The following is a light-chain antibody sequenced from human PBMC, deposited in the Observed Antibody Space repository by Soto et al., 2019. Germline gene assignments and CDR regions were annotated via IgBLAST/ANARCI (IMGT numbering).Light chain of an antibody. J-gene: IGKJ1*01. CDR3: QQYNNWPLWT. CDR2: GAS. CDR1: QSVSSN. Sequence: EIVMTQSPATLSVPPGERATLSCRASQSVSSNLAWYQQKPGQAPRLLIYGASTRATGIPARFSGSGSGTEFTLTISSLQSEDFAVYYCQQYNNWPLWTFGQGT. V-gene: IGKV3-15*01.